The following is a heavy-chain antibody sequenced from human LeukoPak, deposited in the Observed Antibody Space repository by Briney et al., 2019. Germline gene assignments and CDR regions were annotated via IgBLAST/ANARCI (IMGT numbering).Heavy chain of an antibody. CDR2: TYYRSKWYN. CDR3: ARGAPAFDS. CDR1: GDTVSSNSVT. Sequence: SQTLSLTCALSGDTVSSNSVTWHWIRQSPSRGLEWLGRTYYRSKWYNDYAVSLKSRIIINPDTSKNQLSLQLNSVTPEDTAVYYCARGAPAFDSWGQGTLVTVSS. D-gene: IGHD3-16*01. J-gene: IGHJ4*02. V-gene: IGHV6-1*01.